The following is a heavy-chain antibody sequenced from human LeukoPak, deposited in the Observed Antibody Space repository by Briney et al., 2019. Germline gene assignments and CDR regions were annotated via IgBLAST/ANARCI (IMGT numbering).Heavy chain of an antibody. Sequence: GGSLRLSCAASGFTFSSYAMSWVRQAPGKGLEWVSAISGSGGSTYYADSVKGRFTISRDNSKNTLYLQMNSLRAEDTAVYYCARDSRAYGSGATIDYWGQGTLVTVSS. V-gene: IGHV3-23*01. J-gene: IGHJ4*02. CDR3: ARDSRAYGSGATIDY. CDR2: ISGSGGST. CDR1: GFTFSSYA. D-gene: IGHD2-15*01.